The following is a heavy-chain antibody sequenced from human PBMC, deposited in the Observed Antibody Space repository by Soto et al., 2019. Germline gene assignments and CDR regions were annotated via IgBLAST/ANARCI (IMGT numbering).Heavy chain of an antibody. J-gene: IGHJ5*02. CDR1: GFTFGDYA. D-gene: IGHD6-13*01. CDR2: ISGSGGST. Sequence: PGGSLRLSCTTSGFTFGDYAMSWVRQAPGKGLEWVSAISGSGGSTYYADSVKGRFTISRDNSKNTLYLQMNSLRAEDTAVYYCAKQQAGWFDPWGQGTLVTVSS. V-gene: IGHV3-23*01. CDR3: AKQQAGWFDP.